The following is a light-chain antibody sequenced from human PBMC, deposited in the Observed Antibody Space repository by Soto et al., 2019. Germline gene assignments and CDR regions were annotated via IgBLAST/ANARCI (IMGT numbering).Light chain of an antibody. V-gene: IGKV3-11*01. CDR2: DVY. J-gene: IGKJ1*01. CDR3: QQRGDWPWT. CDR1: QSVNNY. Sequence: EIVLTQAPATLSLSPGERATLSCRASQSVNNYLAWYQQRPGQAPRLLIYDVYNRATDIPARFSGSGSGTDFTLTISSLEPEDFAVYYGQQRGDWPWTFGQGTRVEIK.